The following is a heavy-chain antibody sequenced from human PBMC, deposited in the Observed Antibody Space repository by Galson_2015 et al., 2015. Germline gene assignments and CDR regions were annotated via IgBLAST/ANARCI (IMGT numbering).Heavy chain of an antibody. CDR2: ISGSGGST. CDR3: AKVSKIKYSSSRSFDY. V-gene: IGHV3-23*01. D-gene: IGHD6-13*01. CDR1: EFTFSSYA. J-gene: IGHJ4*02. Sequence: SLRLSCAASEFTFSSYAMNWVRQAPGKGLEWVSAISGSGGSTYYADSVKGRFTISRDHSKNTLYMQMNSLSAVDTAVFYCAKVSKIKYSSSRSFDYWGQGTLVTVSS.